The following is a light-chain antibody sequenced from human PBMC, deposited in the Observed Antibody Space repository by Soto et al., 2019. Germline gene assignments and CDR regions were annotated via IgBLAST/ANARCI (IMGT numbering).Light chain of an antibody. CDR1: QSVSSSY. Sequence: EIVLTQSPGTLSLSPGERATLSCRASQSVSSSYLAWYQQKPGQAPRLLIYGASSRATGIPDTFSGSGSGTDFTLTISRLEPDEFAVYYCQQYGSSPWTFGQGTKVEI. V-gene: IGKV3-20*01. J-gene: IGKJ1*01. CDR2: GAS. CDR3: QQYGSSPWT.